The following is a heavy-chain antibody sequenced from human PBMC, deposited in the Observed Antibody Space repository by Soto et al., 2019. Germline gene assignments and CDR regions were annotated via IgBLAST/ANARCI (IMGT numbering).Heavy chain of an antibody. V-gene: IGHV4-30-4*01. D-gene: IGHD3-22*01. J-gene: IGHJ4*02. CDR3: ARGYDSSGSQGY. Sequence: PSETLSLTCTVSGGSISSGDYYWSWIRQPPGKGLEWIGYIYYSGSTYYNPSLKSRVTISVDTSKNQFSLKLSSVTAADTAVYYCARGYDSSGSQGYWGQGTLVTVSS. CDR2: IYYSGST. CDR1: GGSISSGDYY.